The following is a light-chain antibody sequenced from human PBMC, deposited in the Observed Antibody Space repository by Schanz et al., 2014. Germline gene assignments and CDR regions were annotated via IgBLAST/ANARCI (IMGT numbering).Light chain of an antibody. Sequence: QAVVTQEPSLTVSPGGTVILTCGSSTGAVTSGHYPYWFQQKPGQAPRTLIYDTNNKHSWTPARFSGSLLGGKAALTLSGAQPEDEAEYYCLLSYNSARSRVFGGGTKLTVL. J-gene: IGLJ3*02. V-gene: IGLV7-46*01. CDR2: DTN. CDR3: LLSYNSARSRV. CDR1: TGAVTSGHY.